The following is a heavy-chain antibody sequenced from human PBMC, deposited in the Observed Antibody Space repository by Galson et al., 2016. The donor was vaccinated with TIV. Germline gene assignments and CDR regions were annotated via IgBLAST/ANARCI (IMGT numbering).Heavy chain of an antibody. CDR1: GNTLIEIA. J-gene: IGHJ4*02. Sequence: SVKVSCKVSGNTLIEIAMHWVRQAPGKGLEWMGGFDPEAGGIIYAQKFQGRVTMTEGTSTDTAYMELSNLRSDDTAVYYCATVAWFPGLSLDSWGQGTLVIVSS. CDR2: FDPEAGGI. V-gene: IGHV1-24*01. CDR3: ATVAWFPGLSLDS. D-gene: IGHD3-22*01.